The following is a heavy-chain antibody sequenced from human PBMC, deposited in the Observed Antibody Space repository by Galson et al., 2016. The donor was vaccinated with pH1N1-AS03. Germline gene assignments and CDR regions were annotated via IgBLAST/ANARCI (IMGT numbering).Heavy chain of an antibody. Sequence: SLRLSCAASGFTFRDYGFHWVRQAPGKGLEWVAVIWYDGSNKNYVDSVKGRFIASRDNSNDTLYLQMNSLRAEDTAVYYCARDRPNYNVYLDHWGQGILVAVSS. J-gene: IGHJ4*02. V-gene: IGHV3-33*01. CDR2: IWYDGSNK. D-gene: IGHD5-24*01. CDR1: GFTFRDYG. CDR3: ARDRPNYNVYLDH.